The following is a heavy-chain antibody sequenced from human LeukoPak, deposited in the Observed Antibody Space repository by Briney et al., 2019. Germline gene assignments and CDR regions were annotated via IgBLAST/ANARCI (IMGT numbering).Heavy chain of an antibody. CDR3: ARRGYSSSWYSLDY. CDR1: GASISSYY. CDR2: FYAGDDT. J-gene: IGHJ4*02. V-gene: IGHV4-4*07. D-gene: IGHD6-13*01. Sequence: SETLSLTCTVSGASISSYYWSWIRQPAGKGLEWIGRFYAGDDTKYNPSLKGRVTISIDKSKSQVSLKLFSVTAADTAVYYCARRGYSSSWYSLDYWGQGTLVTVSS.